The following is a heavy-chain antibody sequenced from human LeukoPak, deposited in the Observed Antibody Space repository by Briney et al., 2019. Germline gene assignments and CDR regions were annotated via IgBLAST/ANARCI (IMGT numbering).Heavy chain of an antibody. Sequence: PSETLSLTCTASGGSISSSSYYWGWIRQPPGKGLEWIGSIYYSGSTYYNPSLKSRVTISVDTSKNQFSLKLSSVTAADTAVYYCAKSPSITIFECYFDYWGQGTLVTVSS. J-gene: IGHJ4*02. V-gene: IGHV4-39*01. CDR1: GGSISSSSYY. CDR3: AKSPSITIFECYFDY. D-gene: IGHD3-3*01. CDR2: IYYSGST.